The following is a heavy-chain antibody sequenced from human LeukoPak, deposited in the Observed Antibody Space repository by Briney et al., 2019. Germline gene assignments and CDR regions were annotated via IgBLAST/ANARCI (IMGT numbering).Heavy chain of an antibody. CDR1: GFTFSGYW. J-gene: IGHJ4*02. CDR3: VRDRGFHTFDY. D-gene: IGHD5-12*01. Sequence: GGSLRLSCAASGFTFSGYWMTCVRQAPGKGLEYVVNIKEDGSEKYYVDSVKGRFTISRDNTKNSLYLQMSSLRGDDTAVYYCVRDRGFHTFDYWGQGTLVTVSS. CDR2: IKEDGSEK. V-gene: IGHV3-7*05.